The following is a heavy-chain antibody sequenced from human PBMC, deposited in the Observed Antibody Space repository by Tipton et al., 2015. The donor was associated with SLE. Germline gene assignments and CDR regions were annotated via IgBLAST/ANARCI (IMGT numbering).Heavy chain of an antibody. Sequence: QVQLVQSGAEVKKPGASVKVSCKASGYRFIDYYMHWVRQAPGQGLEWMGWINPNSGGANYAQKFQGRVTMTRDTSISTVYIEMSRLRSDDTAVYYCARDLGGEGTSYWGQGTLVTVSS. V-gene: IGHV1-2*02. CDR2: INPNSGGA. CDR3: ARDLGGEGTSY. D-gene: IGHD1-1*01. CDR1: GYRFIDYY. J-gene: IGHJ4*02.